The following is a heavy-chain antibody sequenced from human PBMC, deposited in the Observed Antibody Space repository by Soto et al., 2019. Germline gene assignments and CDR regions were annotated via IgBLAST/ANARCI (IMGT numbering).Heavy chain of an antibody. D-gene: IGHD3-3*01. CDR3: ARAPGRELSGFYFDY. CDR2: IYYSGST. V-gene: IGHV4-61*01. J-gene: IGHJ4*02. Sequence: QSPTLSLTCTVSGGSVSSGSYYWSWIRQPPGKGLEWIGYIYYSGSTNYNPSLKSRVTISVDTSKNQFSLKLSSVTAADTAVYYCARAPGRELSGFYFDYWGQGTLVTVSS. CDR1: GGSVSSGSYY.